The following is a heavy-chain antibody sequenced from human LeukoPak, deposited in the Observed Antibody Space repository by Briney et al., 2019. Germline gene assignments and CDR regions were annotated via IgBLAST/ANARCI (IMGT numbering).Heavy chain of an antibody. CDR2: IYYSGST. J-gene: IGHJ2*01. D-gene: IGHD6-13*01. CDR3: ARLSSTWYQDWYFDL. Sequence: SETLSLTCTVSGGSISSSSYYWGWIRQPPGKGLEWIGSIYYSGSTYYNPSLKSRVTMSVDTSKNQFSLKPNSVTAADTAVYYCARLSSTWYQDWYFDLWGRGTLVTVSS. V-gene: IGHV4-39*07. CDR1: GGSISSSSYY.